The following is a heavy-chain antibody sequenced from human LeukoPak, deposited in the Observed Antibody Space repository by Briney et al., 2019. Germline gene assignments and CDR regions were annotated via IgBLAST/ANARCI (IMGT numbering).Heavy chain of an antibody. Sequence: GSSVKVSCKASGGTFSSYAISWVRQAPGQGLEWMGGIIPIFGTANYAQKFQGRVTITADKSTSTAYMELSSLRSEDTAVYYCADLGSIVYDMDVWGKGTTVTVSS. J-gene: IGHJ6*04. V-gene: IGHV1-69*06. CDR3: ADLGSIVYDMDV. CDR1: GGTFSSYA. CDR2: IIPIFGTA. D-gene: IGHD1-26*01.